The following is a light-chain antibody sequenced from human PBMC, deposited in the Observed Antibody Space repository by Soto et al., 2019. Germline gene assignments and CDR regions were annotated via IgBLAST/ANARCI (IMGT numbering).Light chain of an antibody. Sequence: QSSLTQPASVSGSPGQSITISCTGTSRDVGNYNLVSWYQQHPGKAPKLMIYEGSKRPSGVSNRFSASKSGSTASLTISGLQAEDEADYYCCSYAGSSTYYVFGTGTKVTVL. CDR3: CSYAGSSTYYV. V-gene: IGLV2-23*01. CDR1: SRDVGNYNL. J-gene: IGLJ1*01. CDR2: EGS.